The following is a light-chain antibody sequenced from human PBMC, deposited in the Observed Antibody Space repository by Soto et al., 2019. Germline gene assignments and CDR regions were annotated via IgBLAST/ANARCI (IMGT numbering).Light chain of an antibody. Sequence: QSALTQPHSVSGSPGQSVTISCTGTSSDVGGYNYVSWYQQHPGKAPKLMIYDVSKRPSGVPDRFSGSKSGNTASLTISGLQAEEEANYSCCSYAGSYVFGTGTKLPVL. V-gene: IGLV2-11*01. CDR3: CSYAGSYV. J-gene: IGLJ1*01. CDR2: DVS. CDR1: SSDVGGYNY.